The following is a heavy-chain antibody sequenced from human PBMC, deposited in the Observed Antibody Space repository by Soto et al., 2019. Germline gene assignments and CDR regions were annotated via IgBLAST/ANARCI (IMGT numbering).Heavy chain of an antibody. CDR3: ARRSRIQLWTKNWFDP. CDR2: MNPNSGNT. CDR1: GYTFTSYD. V-gene: IGHV1-8*01. J-gene: IGHJ5*02. D-gene: IGHD5-18*01. Sequence: QVQLVQSGAEVKKPGASVKVSCKASGYTFTSYDINWVRQATGQGLEWMGWMNPNSGNTGYAQKFRGRVTMTRNTSISTAYMELSSLRSEDTAVYYCARRSRIQLWTKNWFDPWGQGTLVTVSS.